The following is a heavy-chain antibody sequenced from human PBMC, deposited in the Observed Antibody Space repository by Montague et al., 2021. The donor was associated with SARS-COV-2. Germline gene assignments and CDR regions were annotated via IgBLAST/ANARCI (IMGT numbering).Heavy chain of an antibody. V-gene: IGHV4-59*13. CDR2: IDYSGST. J-gene: IGHJ6*02. CDR1: GGSISRYY. Sequence: SETLSLTCTVSGGSISRYYWSWIRQPPGKGLEWIGYIDYSGSTKYNPSLKSRVTISVGSSRKHLSLELRSVTAADTAVYYCAREQQLAPRGFGVDAWGQGTTVIVTS. CDR3: AREQQLAPRGFGVDA. D-gene: IGHD6-13*01.